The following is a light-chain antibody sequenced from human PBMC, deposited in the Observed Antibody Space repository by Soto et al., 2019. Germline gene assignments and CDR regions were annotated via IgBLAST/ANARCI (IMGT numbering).Light chain of an antibody. Sequence: EIVLTQSPVTLSLSPGEKATLSCRASQSLDTYTLAWYQQKPGQAPRLLIYGASTRAAAIPDRFIGSGSGTEFTLTISSLQSEDSAVYYCQQYTNWPLTFGGGTKVDIK. CDR1: QSLDTYT. J-gene: IGKJ4*01. CDR2: GAS. CDR3: QQYTNWPLT. V-gene: IGKV3D-15*01.